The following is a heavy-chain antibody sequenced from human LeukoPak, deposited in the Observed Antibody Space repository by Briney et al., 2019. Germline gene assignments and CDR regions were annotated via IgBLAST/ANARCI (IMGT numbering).Heavy chain of an antibody. CDR2: IRYDGSNK. Sequence: PGGSLRLSCAASGFTFSSYGMHWVRQAPGMGLEWVAFIRYDGSNKYYADSVKGRFTISRDNSKNTLYLQMNSLRAEDTAVYYCAKEGSAYYYYYMDVWGKGTTVTISS. CDR1: GFTFSSYG. J-gene: IGHJ6*03. CDR3: AKEGSAYYYYYMDV. V-gene: IGHV3-30*02.